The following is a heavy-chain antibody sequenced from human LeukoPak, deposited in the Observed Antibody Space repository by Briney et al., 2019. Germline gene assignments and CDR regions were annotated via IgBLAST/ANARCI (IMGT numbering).Heavy chain of an antibody. CDR1: GGSFSGYY. V-gene: IGHV4-34*01. D-gene: IGHD1-14*01. Sequence: PSETLSLTCAVYGGSFSGYYWSWIRQPPGKGLEWIGEINHSGSTNYNPSLKSRVTISVDTSKNQFSLKLSSVTAADTAVYYCARLREPWYFDLWGRGTLVTVSS. J-gene: IGHJ2*01. CDR2: INHSGST. CDR3: ARLREPWYFDL.